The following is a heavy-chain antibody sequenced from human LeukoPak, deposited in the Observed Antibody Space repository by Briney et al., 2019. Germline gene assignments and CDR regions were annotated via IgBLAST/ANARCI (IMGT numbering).Heavy chain of an antibody. V-gene: IGHV1-69*05. CDR3: ARDWQYCSSTNCLVY. Sequence: GASVKVSCKASGGTFSSYAISWVRQAPGQGLEWMGGIIPIFGTANYAQKFQGRVTMTRDTSTSTVYMELSSLRSEDTAVYYCARDWQYCSSTNCLVYWGQGTLVTVSS. D-gene: IGHD2-2*01. J-gene: IGHJ4*02. CDR2: IIPIFGTA. CDR1: GGTFSSYA.